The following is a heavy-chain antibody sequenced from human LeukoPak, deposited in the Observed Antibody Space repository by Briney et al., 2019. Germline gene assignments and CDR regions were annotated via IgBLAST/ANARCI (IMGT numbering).Heavy chain of an antibody. V-gene: IGHV3-30*18. CDR2: ISYDGSNK. CDR3: AKAVRGYDYTYYYYGMDV. D-gene: IGHD5-12*01. J-gene: IGHJ6*02. Sequence: GGSLRLSCAASGFTFSSYGMHWVRQAPGKGLEWVAVISYDGSNKYYADSVKGRFTISRDNSKNTLYLQMNSLRAEDTAVYYCAKAVRGYDYTYYYYGMDVWGQGTTVTVSS. CDR1: GFTFSSYG.